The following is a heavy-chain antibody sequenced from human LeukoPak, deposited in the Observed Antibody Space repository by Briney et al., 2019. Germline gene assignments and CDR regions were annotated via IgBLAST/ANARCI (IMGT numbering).Heavy chain of an antibody. V-gene: IGHV3-30-3*01. Sequence: GGSLRLSCTTSGFTFGEFAVSWFRQAPGKGLEWVAVISYDGSNKYYADSVKGRFTISRDNSKNTLYLQMNSLRAEDTAVYYCARASSGSYWFRAYYFDYWGQGTLVTVSS. CDR2: ISYDGSNK. CDR3: ARASSGSYWFRAYYFDY. CDR1: GFTFGEFA. J-gene: IGHJ4*02. D-gene: IGHD1-26*01.